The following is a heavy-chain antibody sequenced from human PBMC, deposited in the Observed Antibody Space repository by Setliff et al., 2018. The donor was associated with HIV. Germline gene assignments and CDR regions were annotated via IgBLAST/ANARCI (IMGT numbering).Heavy chain of an antibody. V-gene: IGHV3-74*01. CDR2: ISGDGTRT. D-gene: IGHD2-8*02. CDR1: GFSFESHW. CDR3: VRDRIEGRTVFDT. Sequence: GESLKISCAASGFSFESHWMHWAHQSPGKGLVWISRISGDGTRTAYADSAKGRFTISRDNAANTLYLQVDGLRGEDSAVYYCVRDRIEGRTVFDTWGLGTLVTVSS. J-gene: IGHJ4*02.